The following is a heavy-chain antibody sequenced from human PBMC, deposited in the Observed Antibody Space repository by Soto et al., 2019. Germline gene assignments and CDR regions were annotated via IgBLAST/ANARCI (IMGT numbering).Heavy chain of an antibody. Sequence: SETLSLTCTVSGGSVSIGSYYWSWIRQPPGKGLEWIGYIYYSGSTNYNPSLKSRVTISVDTSKNQFSLKLSSVTAADTAVYYCAREAPYSSSWYKSSWFDPWGQGTLVTVSS. CDR2: IYYSGST. CDR1: GGSVSIGSYY. CDR3: AREAPYSSSWYKSSWFDP. V-gene: IGHV4-61*01. D-gene: IGHD6-13*01. J-gene: IGHJ5*02.